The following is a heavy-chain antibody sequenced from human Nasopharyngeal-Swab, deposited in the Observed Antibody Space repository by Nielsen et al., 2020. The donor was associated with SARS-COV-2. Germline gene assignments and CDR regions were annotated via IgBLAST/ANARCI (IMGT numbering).Heavy chain of an antibody. CDR1: GFTFSSYE. CDR3: ARVQLWLMFSAGMDV. Sequence: GESLKISCAASGFTFSSYEMNWVRQAPGKGLEWVSYISSSGSTIYYADSVKGRFTISRDNAKNSLYLQMNSLRAEDTAVYYCARVQLWLMFSAGMDVWGQGTLVTVSS. J-gene: IGHJ4*02. CDR2: ISSSGSTI. D-gene: IGHD5-18*01. V-gene: IGHV3-48*03.